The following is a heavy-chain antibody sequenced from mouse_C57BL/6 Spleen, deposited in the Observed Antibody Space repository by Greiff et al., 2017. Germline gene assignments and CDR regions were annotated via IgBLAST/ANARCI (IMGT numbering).Heavy chain of an antibody. Sequence: EVMLVESGPELVKPGASVKMSCKASGYTFTDYNMHWVKQSHGKSLEWIGYINPNNGGTSYNQKFKGKATLTVNKSSSTAYMELRSLTSEDSAVYYCATYIYYDYSYAMDYWGQGTSVTVSS. D-gene: IGHD2-4*01. J-gene: IGHJ4*01. CDR2: INPNNGGT. CDR1: GYTFTDYN. CDR3: ATYIYYDYSYAMDY. V-gene: IGHV1-22*01.